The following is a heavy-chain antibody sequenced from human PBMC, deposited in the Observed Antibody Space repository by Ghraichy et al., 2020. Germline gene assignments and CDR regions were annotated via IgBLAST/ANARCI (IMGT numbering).Heavy chain of an antibody. CDR1: GFTFSSYG. Sequence: GGSLRLSCAASGFTFSSYGMHWVRQAPGKGLEWVAVISYDGSNKYYADSVKGRFTISRDNSKNTLYLQMNSLRAEDTAVYYCAKAFSWIQLWLTDYWGQGTLVTVSS. V-gene: IGHV3-30*18. CDR2: ISYDGSNK. J-gene: IGHJ4*02. CDR3: AKAFSWIQLWLTDY. D-gene: IGHD5-18*01.